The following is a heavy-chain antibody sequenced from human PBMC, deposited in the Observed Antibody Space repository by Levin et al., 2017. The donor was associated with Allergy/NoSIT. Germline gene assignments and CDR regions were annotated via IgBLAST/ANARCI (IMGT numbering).Heavy chain of an antibody. CDR2: VYYTGSA. V-gene: IGHV4-39*07. D-gene: IGHD2/OR15-2a*01. J-gene: IGHJ6*02. CDR3: AGEPNSPYYYYYGLDV. CDR1: GDSISNDNYY. Sequence: SETLSLTCSVSGDSISNDNYYWAWIRQPPGKGLEWIGSVYYTGSAYYNPSLKTRLTISVDTSKNQFSLRFNSVTAADTAIHDCAGEPNSPYYYYYGLDVWGQGTAVTVSS.